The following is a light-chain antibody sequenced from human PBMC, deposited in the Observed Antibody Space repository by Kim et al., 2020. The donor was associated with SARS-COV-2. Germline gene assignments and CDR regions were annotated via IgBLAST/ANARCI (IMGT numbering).Light chain of an antibody. CDR1: SLSNYY. J-gene: IGLJ3*02. CDR2: GKY. V-gene: IGLV3-19*01. CDR3: NSRDSSGDHVV. Sequence: SSELTQDPAVSVALGQTVRLTCQGDSLSNYYATWYQQRPGQAPVLVLYGKYNRPSGIPDRFSGSASGNTASLTITGAQAEDGADYYCNSRDSSGDHVVFGGGTKLSVL.